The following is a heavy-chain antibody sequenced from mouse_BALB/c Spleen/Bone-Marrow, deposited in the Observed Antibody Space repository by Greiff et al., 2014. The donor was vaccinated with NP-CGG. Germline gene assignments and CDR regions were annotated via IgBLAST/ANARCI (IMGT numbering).Heavy chain of an antibody. V-gene: IGHV1-55*01. CDR1: GYNFTSYW. Sequence: QVQLKESGVELLKSGTSVTLSCKASGYNFTSYWINWVKLRPGHGLEWIGDIYPGSGSTNYNEKFKSKATLPVDTSSSTAYMQLSSLASEDSALYYCARFSQLGLLAYWGQGTLVTVSA. J-gene: IGHJ3*01. CDR3: ARFSQLGLLAY. CDR2: IYPGSGST. D-gene: IGHD3-1*01.